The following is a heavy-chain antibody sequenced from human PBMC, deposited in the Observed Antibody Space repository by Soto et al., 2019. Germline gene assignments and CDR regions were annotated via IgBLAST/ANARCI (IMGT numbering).Heavy chain of an antibody. J-gene: IGHJ4*02. CDR3: APYPPSSWTGGYYDSSAHFDY. Sequence: AVDVSCKASGYTFSSYAISWVRQAPGQGLEWMGGIIPIFGTANHAQKFQGRVTITADESTSTAYMELSSLRSEDTAVYYCAPYPPSSWTGGYYDSSAHFDYWGQGTLVTVSS. V-gene: IGHV1-69*01. CDR1: GYTFSSYA. CDR2: IIPIFGTA. D-gene: IGHD3-22*01.